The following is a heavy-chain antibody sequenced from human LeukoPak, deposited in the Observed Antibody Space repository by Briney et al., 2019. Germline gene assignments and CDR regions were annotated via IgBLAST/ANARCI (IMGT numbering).Heavy chain of an antibody. D-gene: IGHD6-19*01. V-gene: IGHV3-53*01. Sequence: GGSLRLSCAASGFTFSNAWMSWVRQAPGKGLEWVSVIYSGGSTYYADSVKGRFTISRDNSKNTLYLQMNSLRAEDTAVYYCASNAMAGWIFDYWGQGTLVTVSS. CDR1: GFTFSNAW. J-gene: IGHJ4*02. CDR3: ASNAMAGWIFDY. CDR2: IYSGGST.